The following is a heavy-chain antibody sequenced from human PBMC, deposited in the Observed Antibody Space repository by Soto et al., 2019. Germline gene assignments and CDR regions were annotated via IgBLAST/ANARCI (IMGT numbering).Heavy chain of an antibody. Sequence: ETLCLTTTGSGGSTSRYYRSGCRQPPGKGLEWIGYTYYSGSTNYNPSLKSRVTISVDTSKNQFSLKLSSVTAADTAVYYCARDERLSSCPAPLHPPASNHYPMDVCCQVPSVT. D-gene: IGHD2-15*01. CDR2: TYYSGST. J-gene: IGHJ6*02. CDR1: GGSTSRYY. V-gene: IGHV4-59*01. CDR3: ARDERLSSCPAPLHPPASNHYPMDV.